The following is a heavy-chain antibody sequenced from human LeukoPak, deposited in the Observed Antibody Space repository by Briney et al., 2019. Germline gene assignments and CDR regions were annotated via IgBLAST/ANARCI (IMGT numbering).Heavy chain of an antibody. D-gene: IGHD2-2*01. CDR2: INPDNSDT. J-gene: IGHJ6*02. CDR1: GSRFTTYW. CDR3: ARQGSCDSTRCYVYYHSGMDV. V-gene: IGHV5-51*01. Sequence: GASLQISCEGSGSRFTTYWIGWVRQLPGKGLEWMGIINPDNSDTRYSPSFQGQVTISADKSTSTAYLQWSSLKTSDTAMYYCARQGSCDSTRCYVYYHSGMDVWGQGTTVTVSS.